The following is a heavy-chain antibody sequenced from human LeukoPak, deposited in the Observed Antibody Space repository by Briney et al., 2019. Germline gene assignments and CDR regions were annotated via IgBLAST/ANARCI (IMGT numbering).Heavy chain of an antibody. Sequence: ASVKVSCKASGYTFTSYYMHWVRQAPGQGLTWMGIINPSGGSTSYAQKFQGRVTMTRDMSTSTVYMELSSLRSEDTAVYYCARVSNGGYSSGWSYYFDYWGQGTLVTVSS. D-gene: IGHD6-19*01. CDR1: GYTFTSYY. CDR2: INPSGGST. V-gene: IGHV1-46*01. CDR3: ARVSNGGYSSGWSYYFDY. J-gene: IGHJ4*02.